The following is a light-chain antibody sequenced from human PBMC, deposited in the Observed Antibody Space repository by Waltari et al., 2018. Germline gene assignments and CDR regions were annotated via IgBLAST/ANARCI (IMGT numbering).Light chain of an antibody. CDR3: SSYTSSSTPYVV. Sequence: QSALTQPASVSGSPGQSITIPCTGTRSSVGGYKFVLWSQTHPGKTPKLMIYEVTHRPSGVSNRFSGSKSGNTASLTISGLQAEDEADYYCSSYTSSSTPYVVFGGGTKLTVL. CDR1: RSSVGGYKF. CDR2: EVT. V-gene: IGLV2-14*01. J-gene: IGLJ2*01.